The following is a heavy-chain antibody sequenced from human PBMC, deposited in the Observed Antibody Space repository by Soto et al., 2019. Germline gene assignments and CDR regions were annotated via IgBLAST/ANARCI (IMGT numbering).Heavy chain of an antibody. CDR3: AKVPRRIVVVTAIIAPHCVY. CDR1: GFTFSSYA. D-gene: IGHD2-21*02. Sequence: GGSLRLSCAASGFTFSSYAMSWVRQAPGKGLEWVSAISGSGGSTYYADSVKGRFTISRDNSKNTLYLQMNSLRAEDTAIYYCAKVPRRIVVVTAIIAPHCVYGGQGTLDTVSS. CDR2: ISGSGGST. J-gene: IGHJ4*02. V-gene: IGHV3-23*01.